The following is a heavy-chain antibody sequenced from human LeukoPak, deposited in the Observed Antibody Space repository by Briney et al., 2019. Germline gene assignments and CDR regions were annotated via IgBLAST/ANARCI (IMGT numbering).Heavy chain of an antibody. CDR3: ARGGETAIYEDY. Sequence: PGGSLRLSCAASGFTFSSYSMNWVRQAPGKGLEWVSSISSSSSYIYYADSVKGRFTISRDNAKNSLYLQMNSLRAEDTAVYYCARGGETAIYEDYWGQGTLVTVSS. J-gene: IGHJ4*02. D-gene: IGHD2-21*02. CDR1: GFTFSSYS. CDR2: ISSSSSYI. V-gene: IGHV3-21*01.